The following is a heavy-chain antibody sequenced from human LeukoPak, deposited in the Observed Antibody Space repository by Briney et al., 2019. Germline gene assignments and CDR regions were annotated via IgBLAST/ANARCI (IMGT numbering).Heavy chain of an antibody. CDR2: ITGDSNTI. Sequence: PGGSLRLSCAASGFAFSPYAMNWVRQAPGKGLEWVSFITGDSNTIYYADSMKGRFTVSRDNAENSLYLQMNSLSAEDTAVYYCARDRMGGSFDYWGQGTLVPVSS. CDR3: ARDRMGGSFDY. D-gene: IGHD2-15*01. CDR1: GFAFSPYA. V-gene: IGHV3-48*01. J-gene: IGHJ4*02.